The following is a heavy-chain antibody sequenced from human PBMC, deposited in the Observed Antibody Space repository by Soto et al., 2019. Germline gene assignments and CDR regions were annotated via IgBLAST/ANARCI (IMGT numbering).Heavy chain of an antibody. CDR1: GFNFGSYS. J-gene: IGHJ5*02. Sequence: GGSHRLSSTASGFNFGSYSMNWVRQAPGKGLEWVSYISSSSSTIYYADSVKGRFTISRDNAKNSLYLQMNSLRDEDTAVYYCARDRRRYSSGWYIREWFDPWGQGTLVTVSS. CDR3: ARDRRRYSSGWYIREWFDP. D-gene: IGHD6-19*01. V-gene: IGHV3-48*02. CDR2: ISSSSSTI.